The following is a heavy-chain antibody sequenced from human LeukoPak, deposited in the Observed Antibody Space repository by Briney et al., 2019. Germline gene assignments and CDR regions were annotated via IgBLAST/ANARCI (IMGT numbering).Heavy chain of an antibody. D-gene: IGHD3-10*01. Sequence: GRPLRLSCAASGFTFDDYAMHWVRQAPGKGLERVSGISWNSGSIGYADSVKGRFTISRDNAKNSLYLQMNSLRAEDTALYYCAKDIYGRLVRWGGSGGYWVSAFDIWGQGTMVTVSS. CDR1: GFTFDDYA. CDR2: ISWNSGSI. CDR3: AKDIYGRLVRWGGSGGYWVSAFDI. V-gene: IGHV3-9*01. J-gene: IGHJ3*02.